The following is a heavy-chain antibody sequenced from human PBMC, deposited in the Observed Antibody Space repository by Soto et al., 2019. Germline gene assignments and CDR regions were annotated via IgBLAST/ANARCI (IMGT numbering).Heavy chain of an antibody. D-gene: IGHD3-9*01. CDR3: ARDDILTGLYY. CDR2: INPNSGGT. J-gene: IGHJ4*02. V-gene: IGHV1-2*02. Sequence: QVQLVQSGAEVKKPGSSVKVSCKASGYTFTGYYMHWVRQAPGQGLEWMGWINPNSGGTNYAQKCQGRVTMTRDTSISTAYMELSRLRSDDTAVYYCARDDILTGLYYWGQGTLVTVSS. CDR1: GYTFTGYY.